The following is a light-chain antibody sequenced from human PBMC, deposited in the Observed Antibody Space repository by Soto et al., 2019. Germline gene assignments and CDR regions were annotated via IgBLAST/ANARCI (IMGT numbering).Light chain of an antibody. V-gene: IGKV3-20*01. CDR3: QQYVSSPGT. CDR2: GAS. CDR1: QSVSSSY. J-gene: IGKJ1*01. Sequence: EIVLTQSPGTLSLSPGERATLSCRASQSVSSSYLAWYQQKPGQAPRLRFYGASSKATGIPDRFSGSGSGTDFTDTISRLEPEDFAVYYCQQYVSSPGTFGPGTLVEIK.